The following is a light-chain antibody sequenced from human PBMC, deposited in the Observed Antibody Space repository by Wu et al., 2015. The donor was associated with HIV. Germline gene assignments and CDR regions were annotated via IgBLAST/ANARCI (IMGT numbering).Light chain of an antibody. CDR2: GAS. CDR1: RRVDSNY. J-gene: IGKJ2*01. Sequence: EIVLTQSPGTLSLSPGERATLSCRASRRVDSNYLAWYQQKAGQAPRLLIYGASSRATDIPDRFSGSGSGTDFTLSINRLESEDFAVCYCQQYGAFPYTFGQGTRLEIK. V-gene: IGKV3-20*01. CDR3: QQYGAFPYT.